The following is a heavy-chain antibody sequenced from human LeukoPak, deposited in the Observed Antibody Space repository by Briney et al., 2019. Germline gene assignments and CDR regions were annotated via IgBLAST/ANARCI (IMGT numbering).Heavy chain of an antibody. D-gene: IGHD1-26*01. CDR1: GYNFTNYW. Sequence: GESLQISCKGSGYNFTNYWISWVRQMSGKGLEWMGRIDPSDSYTNYSPSFQGHVTISADNSISTAYLQCSSLKASDTAMYYCARLVGGTVDYWGQGTLVTVSS. V-gene: IGHV5-10-1*01. CDR3: ARLVGGTVDY. J-gene: IGHJ4*02. CDR2: IDPSDSYT.